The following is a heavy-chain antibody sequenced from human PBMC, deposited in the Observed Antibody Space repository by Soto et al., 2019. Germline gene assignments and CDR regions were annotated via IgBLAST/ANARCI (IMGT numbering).Heavy chain of an antibody. CDR2: IYYSGRT. J-gene: IGHJ4*02. Sequence: PSGTLSGKCSVPGDSGSSGRNFRSWIRQSPVKGLEWIGNIYYSGRTNYNPSLKSRVTISVDTSKNQFSLKLSSVTAADTAVYYCARARCSGGSCYWPQKGPFDYWGQGTLFTVSS. CDR1: GDSGSSGRNF. CDR3: ARARCSGGSCYWPQKGPFDY. D-gene: IGHD2-15*01. V-gene: IGHV4-61*01.